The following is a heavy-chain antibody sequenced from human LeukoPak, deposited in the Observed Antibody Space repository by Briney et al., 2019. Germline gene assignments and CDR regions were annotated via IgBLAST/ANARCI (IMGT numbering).Heavy chain of an antibody. CDR3: VRGGWELDY. CDR2: IKEDGTEK. V-gene: IGHV3-7*01. CDR1: GFTFKYYW. D-gene: IGHD1-26*01. J-gene: IGHJ4*02. Sequence: PGGSLRLSCVTSGFTFKYYWMAWIRQDPGKGLEWVAHIKEDGTEKYYVDSVKGRFTIAKDDATNSLFLQMNSLRADDTAVYYCVRGGWELDYWGQGTPVTVSS.